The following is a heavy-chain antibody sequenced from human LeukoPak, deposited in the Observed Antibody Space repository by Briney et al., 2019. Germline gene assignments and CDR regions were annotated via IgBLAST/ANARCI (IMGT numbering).Heavy chain of an antibody. D-gene: IGHD3-10*01. CDR1: GYTFANYA. V-gene: IGHV1-3*03. CDR2: INTGSGNT. CDR3: ACGSGGAFYY. Sequence: ASVKVSCKASGYTFANYAMHWVRQAPGQRLEWMGWINTGSGNTKYSQEFQGRVTITRDTSANTAYMELSSLRSEDTAVYYCACGSGGAFYYWGQGTLVTVSS. J-gene: IGHJ4*02.